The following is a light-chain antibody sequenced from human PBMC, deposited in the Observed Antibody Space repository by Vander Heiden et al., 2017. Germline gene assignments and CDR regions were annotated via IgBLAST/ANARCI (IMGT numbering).Light chain of an antibody. CDR1: QSVSSSY. CDR3: QQYGSSLWT. V-gene: IGKV3-20*01. J-gene: IGKJ1*01. CDR2: GAS. Sequence: ELVLTPSPGTLSLSPGERATISCRASQSVSSSYLAWYQQKPGQAPRLLIYGASSMATGIPYRFSGRGSGTDFTLTISRLEPEDFAVYYCQQYGSSLWTFGQGTKVEIK.